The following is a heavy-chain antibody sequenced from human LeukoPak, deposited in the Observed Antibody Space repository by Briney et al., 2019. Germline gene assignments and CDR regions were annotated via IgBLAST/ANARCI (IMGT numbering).Heavy chain of an antibody. CDR1: GFTFDDYA. J-gene: IGHJ4*02. CDR2: ISWNSGSI. Sequence: PGRSLRLSCAASGFTFDDYAMHWVRQAPGKGLEWVSGISWNSGSIGYADSVKGRFTISRDNAKNSLYLQMNSLRAEDTALYYCAKAGGYSSGWYHYWGQGTLVTVSS. CDR3: AKAGGYSSGWYHY. D-gene: IGHD6-19*01. V-gene: IGHV3-9*01.